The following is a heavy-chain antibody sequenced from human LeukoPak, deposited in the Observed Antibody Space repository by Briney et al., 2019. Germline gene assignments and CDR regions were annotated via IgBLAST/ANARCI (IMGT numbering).Heavy chain of an antibody. V-gene: IGHV1-18*01. Sequence: GASVKVSCKASGYTFTGFDLSWVRQAPGQGLEWMGWISAYNGNTNYAQKLQGRVTMTTDTSTSTAYMELRSLRSDDTAVYYCARVHEVNAFDIWGQGTMVTVSS. CDR3: ARVHEVNAFDI. J-gene: IGHJ3*02. D-gene: IGHD2-21*01. CDR1: GYTFTGFD. CDR2: ISAYNGNT.